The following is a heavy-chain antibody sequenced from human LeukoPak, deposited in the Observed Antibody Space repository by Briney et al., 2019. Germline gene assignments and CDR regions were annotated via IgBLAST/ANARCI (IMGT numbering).Heavy chain of an antibody. CDR2: ITTSSTYT. CDR3: ARDPYSGAYGNTYYYYMDV. D-gene: IGHD1-26*01. CDR1: GFTFSSYG. V-gene: IGHV3-21*01. Sequence: GGSLRLSCAASGFTFSSYGMSWVRQTPGKGLEWISSITTSSTYTFYADSVKGRFTISRDNARNSLYLQMNSLTAEDTAVYYCARDPYSGAYGNTYYYYMDVWGKGTTVTISS. J-gene: IGHJ6*03.